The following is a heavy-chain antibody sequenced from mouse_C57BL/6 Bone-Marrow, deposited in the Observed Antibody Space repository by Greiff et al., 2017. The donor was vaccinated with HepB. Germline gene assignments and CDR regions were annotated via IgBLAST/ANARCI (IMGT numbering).Heavy chain of an antibody. CDR3: AREYYYGSSNEGY. CDR1: GFTFSDFY. V-gene: IGHV7-1*01. J-gene: IGHJ2*01. CDR2: SRNKANDYTT. Sequence: EVKLMESGGGLVQSGRSLRLSCATSGFTFSDFYMEWVRQAPGKGLEWIAASRNKANDYTTEYSASVKGRFIVSRDTSQSILYLQMNALRAEDTASYYCAREYYYGSSNEGYWGQGTTLTVSS. D-gene: IGHD1-1*01.